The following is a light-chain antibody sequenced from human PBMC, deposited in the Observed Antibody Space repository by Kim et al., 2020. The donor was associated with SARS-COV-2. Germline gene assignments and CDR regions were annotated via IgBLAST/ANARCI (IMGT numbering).Light chain of an antibody. J-gene: IGKJ5*01. Sequence: PASISCRSSQSLLHSNGYNYLDWYLQKPGQSPQLLIYLGSNRASGVPDRFSGSGSGTDFTLKISRVEAEDVGVYYCMQALQTRITFGQGTRLEIK. V-gene: IGKV2-28*01. CDR3: MQALQTRIT. CDR2: LGS. CDR1: QSLLHSNGYNY.